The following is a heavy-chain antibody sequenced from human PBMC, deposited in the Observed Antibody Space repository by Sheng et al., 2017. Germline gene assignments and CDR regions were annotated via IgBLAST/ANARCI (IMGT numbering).Heavy chain of an antibody. CDR2: IKRDGSET. CDR1: GFTFSNFW. Sequence: EVQLVESGGGLVQPGGSLRLSCVASGFTFSNFWMSWVRQAPGKGLEWVANIKRDGSETYYVGSVKGRFTISRDNTKNSLFLQMSSLRTEDTALYYCAREYDNNGYKIDYWGQGTLVTVSS. V-gene: IGHV3-7*01. J-gene: IGHJ4*02. CDR3: AREYDNNGYKIDY. D-gene: IGHD3-22*01.